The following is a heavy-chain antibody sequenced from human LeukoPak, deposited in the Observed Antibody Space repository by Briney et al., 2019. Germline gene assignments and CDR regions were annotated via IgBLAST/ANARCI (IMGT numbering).Heavy chain of an antibody. V-gene: IGHV3-11*06. CDR3: ARALHSSYDFVYDY. D-gene: IGHD3-3*01. J-gene: IGHJ4*02. Sequence: PGGSLRLSCAATGFTFSDYYMSWIRQAPGKGLEWVSSISSGSNYMYSADSLKGRFTISRDNTKNSLYLQMNSLRAEDTAVYYCARALHSSYDFVYDYWGQGTLATVSS. CDR1: GFTFSDYY. CDR2: ISSGSNYM.